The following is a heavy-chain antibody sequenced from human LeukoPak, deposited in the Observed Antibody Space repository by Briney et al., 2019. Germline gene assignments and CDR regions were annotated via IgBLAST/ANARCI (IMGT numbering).Heavy chain of an antibody. V-gene: IGHV3-30*02. J-gene: IGHJ4*02. CDR2: IKFDGSDK. D-gene: IGHD6-13*01. CDR1: GFTFSSYG. CDR3: AKVWNAGRKQQLMYFDY. Sequence: GGSLRLSCAASGFTFSSYGMHWVRQAPGKGLEWVTYIKFDGSDKYHADSVKGRVTISRDNSKNTLYLQMNSLRAEDTAVYYCAKVWNAGRKQQLMYFDYWGQGTLVTVSS.